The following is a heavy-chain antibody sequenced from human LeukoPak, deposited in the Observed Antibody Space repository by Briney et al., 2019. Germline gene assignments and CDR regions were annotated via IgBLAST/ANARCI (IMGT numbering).Heavy chain of an antibody. CDR3: AREGGNFDFDY. D-gene: IGHD4-23*01. Sequence: SQTLSLTCTVSGDSINIHHHFWGWIRLHPGKGLEWIGYVNYIGSTFYNPSLKSRVIISLDTSKNQISLNLTTVTAADTAVYYCAREGGNFDFDYWGQGSLVTVSS. V-gene: IGHV4-31*03. J-gene: IGHJ4*02. CDR2: VNYIGST. CDR1: GDSINIHHHF.